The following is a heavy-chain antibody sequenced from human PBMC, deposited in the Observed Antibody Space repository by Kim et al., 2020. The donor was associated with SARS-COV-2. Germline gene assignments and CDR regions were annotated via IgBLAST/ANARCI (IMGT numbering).Heavy chain of an antibody. CDR2: ISYDGSNK. CDR1: GFTFSSYG. J-gene: IGHJ6*02. D-gene: IGHD6-13*01. V-gene: IGHV3-33*05. CDR3: ARDQEYSSSWYGTHYYYYGMDV. Sequence: GGSLRLSCAASGFTFSSYGMHWVRQAPGKGLEWVAVISYDGSNKYYADSVKGRFTISRDNSKNTLYLQMNSLRAEDTAVYYCARDQEYSSSWYGTHYYYYGMDVWGQGTTVTVSS.